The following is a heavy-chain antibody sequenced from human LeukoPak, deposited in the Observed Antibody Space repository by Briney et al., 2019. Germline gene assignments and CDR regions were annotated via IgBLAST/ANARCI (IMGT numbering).Heavy chain of an antibody. Sequence: PGGSLRLSCAASGFTFSSYSMNWVRQAPGKGLEWVSYISSSSSTIYYADSVKGRFTISRDNAKNSLYLQMNSLRDEDTAVYYRASGSSGYPPYWGQGTLVTVSS. D-gene: IGHD3-22*01. V-gene: IGHV3-48*02. CDR2: ISSSSSTI. J-gene: IGHJ4*02. CDR3: ASGSSGYPPY. CDR1: GFTFSSYS.